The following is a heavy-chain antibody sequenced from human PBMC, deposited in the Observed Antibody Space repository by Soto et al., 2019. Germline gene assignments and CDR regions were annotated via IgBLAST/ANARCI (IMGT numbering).Heavy chain of an antibody. V-gene: IGHV1-69*18. CDR2: NIPIFGTT. CDR1: GGTFSRFE. J-gene: IGHJ6*02. D-gene: IGHD3-16*01. Sequence: QVHLVQSGAEVKKPGSSVKVSCKASGGTFSRFEISWVRQAPGQGLEWMGKNIPIFGTTNYAQKFQGRVTLTANESTGTVYLELSSLRSEDTAVYFCARDSIGGDYYGLDVWGQGTTVTVSS. CDR3: ARDSIGGDYYGLDV.